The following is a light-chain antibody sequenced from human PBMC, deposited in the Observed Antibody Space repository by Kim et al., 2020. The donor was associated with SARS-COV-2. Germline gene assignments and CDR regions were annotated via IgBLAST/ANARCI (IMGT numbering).Light chain of an antibody. CDR3: CSYAGSSTFV. CDR1: TSDVGSYNL. V-gene: IGLV2-23*02. Sequence: QSASVSGSPGQSITISCTGTTSDVGSYNLVSWYKQHPGKAPKLMIYEVSKRPSGVSNRFSGSKSGNTASLTISGLQAEDEADYYCCSYAGSSTFVFGTGTKVTVL. J-gene: IGLJ1*01. CDR2: EVS.